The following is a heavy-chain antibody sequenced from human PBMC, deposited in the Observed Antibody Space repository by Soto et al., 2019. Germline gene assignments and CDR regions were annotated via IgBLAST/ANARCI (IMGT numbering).Heavy chain of an antibody. V-gene: IGHV1-2*02. CDR2: INPNSGGT. CDR3: ARDRNRRDSSGYSRYFDY. D-gene: IGHD3-22*01. CDR1: GYTFTGYY. J-gene: IGHJ4*02. Sequence: ASVKVSCKASGYTFTGYYMHWVRQAPGQGLEWMGWINPNSGGTNYAQKFQGRVTMTRDTSISTAYMELSRLRSDDTAVYYCARDRNRRDSSGYSRYFDYWGQGTLVTVSS.